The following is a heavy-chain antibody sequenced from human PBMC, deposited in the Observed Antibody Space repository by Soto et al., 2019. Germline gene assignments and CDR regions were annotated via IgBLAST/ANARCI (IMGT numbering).Heavy chain of an antibody. CDR1: GFTFSSYA. D-gene: IGHD3-3*01. Sequence: QVQLVESGGGVVQPGRSLRLSCAASGFTFSSYAMHWVRQAPGKGLEWVAVISYDGSNKYYADSVKGRFTISRDNSKNTLYLQMNSLRAEDTAVYYCAREGMIFGVVIIPNWFDPWGQGTLVTVSS. J-gene: IGHJ5*02. CDR2: ISYDGSNK. V-gene: IGHV3-30-3*01. CDR3: AREGMIFGVVIIPNWFDP.